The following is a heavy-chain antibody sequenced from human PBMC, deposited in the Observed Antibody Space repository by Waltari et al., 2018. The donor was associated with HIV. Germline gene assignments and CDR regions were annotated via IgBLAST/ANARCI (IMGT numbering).Heavy chain of an antibody. J-gene: IGHJ6*02. CDR1: GFTLAKYA. V-gene: IGHV3-9*01. Sequence: EVQLVESGGGLVLHGGSLSLSCAFSGFTLAKYAMHWVRQVTGKGLEWVSGFSLDSDRIDYADSVKGRFTVSRDNAKNSLYLQMNSLRVEDTALYYCGKDLTPGGLDVWGQGTTVIVSS. CDR3: GKDLTPGGLDV. CDR2: FSLDSDRI.